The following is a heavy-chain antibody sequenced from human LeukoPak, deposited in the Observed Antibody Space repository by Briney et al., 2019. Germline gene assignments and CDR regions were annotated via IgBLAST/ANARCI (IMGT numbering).Heavy chain of an antibody. CDR1: GYTFTSYG. CDR3: ARDCSSTSCYSWHYYYYGMDV. J-gene: IGHJ6*02. Sequence: ASVKVSCKASGYTFTSYGISWVRQAPGQGLEWMGWISAYNGNTNYAQKLQGRVTMTTDTSTSTAYMELRSLRYDETAVYYCARDCSSTSCYSWHYYYYGMDVWGQGTTVTVSS. V-gene: IGHV1-18*01. CDR2: ISAYNGNT. D-gene: IGHD2-2*01.